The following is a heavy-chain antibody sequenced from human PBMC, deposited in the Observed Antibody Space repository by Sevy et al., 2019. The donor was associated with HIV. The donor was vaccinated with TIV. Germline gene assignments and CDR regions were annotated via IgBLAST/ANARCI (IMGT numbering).Heavy chain of an antibody. CDR1: GYSFTTYW. CDR2: IDPSDSYT. D-gene: IGHD2-8*02. Sequence: GESLKISCKGSGYSFTTYWISWVRQMPGKGLEWMGRIDPSDSYTNYSPSFQGHVTISVDKSISTAYLQWSSLKASDTAMYYSTRYRDTESPAWGQGTLVTVSS. CDR3: TRYRDTESPA. J-gene: IGHJ5*02. V-gene: IGHV5-10-1*01.